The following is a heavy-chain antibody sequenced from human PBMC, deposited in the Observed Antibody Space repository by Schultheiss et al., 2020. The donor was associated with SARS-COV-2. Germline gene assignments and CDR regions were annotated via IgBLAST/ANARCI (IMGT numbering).Heavy chain of an antibody. J-gene: IGHJ6*02. D-gene: IGHD6-19*01. Sequence: GGSLRLSCAASGFTFSSYGMHWVRQAPGKGLEWVAVISYDGSNKYYADSVKGRFTISRDNAKNTLYLQMNSLRAEDTAVYYCARASSGYSSGWFSLGADYYYGMDVWGQGTTVTVSS. CDR1: GFTFSSYG. CDR3: ARASSGYSSGWFSLGADYYYGMDV. CDR2: ISYDGSNK. V-gene: IGHV3-30*12.